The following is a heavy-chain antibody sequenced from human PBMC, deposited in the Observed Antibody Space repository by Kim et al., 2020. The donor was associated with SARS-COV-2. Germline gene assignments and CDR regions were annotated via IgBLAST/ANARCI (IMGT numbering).Heavy chain of an antibody. CDR3: ARVGGNLGSGWYSRLSPYYYGMDV. CDR2: IYSGGST. V-gene: IGHV3-53*01. J-gene: IGHJ6*02. Sequence: GGSLRLSCAASGFTVSSNYMSWVRQAPGKGLEWVSVIYSGGSTYYADSVKGRFTISRDNSKNTLYLQMNSLRAEDTAVYYCARVGGNLGSGWYSRLSPYYYGMDVWGQGTTVTVSS. CDR1: GFTVSSNY. D-gene: IGHD6-19*01.